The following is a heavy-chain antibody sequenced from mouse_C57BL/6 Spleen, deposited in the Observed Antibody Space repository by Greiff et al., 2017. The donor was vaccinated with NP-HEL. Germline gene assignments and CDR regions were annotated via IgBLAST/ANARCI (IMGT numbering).Heavy chain of an antibody. CDR3: ALYYSNLEFAY. CDR2: IYPRDGST. V-gene: IGHV1-85*01. CDR1: GYTFTSYD. D-gene: IGHD2-5*01. J-gene: IGHJ3*01. Sequence: VQLQQSGPELVKPGASVKLSCKASGYTFTSYDINWVKQRPGQGLEWIGWIYPRDGSTKYNEKFKGTATLTVDTSSSTAYMELHSLTSEDSAVYFCALYYSNLEFAYWGQGTLVTVSA.